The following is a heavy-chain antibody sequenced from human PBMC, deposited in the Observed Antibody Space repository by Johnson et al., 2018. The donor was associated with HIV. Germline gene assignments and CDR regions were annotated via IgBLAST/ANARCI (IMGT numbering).Heavy chain of an antibody. CDR2: IRFDGSIE. D-gene: IGHD2-21*01. J-gene: IGHJ3*02. V-gene: IGHV3-30*02. CDR1: GFTFSSYA. Sequence: QVQLVESGGGVVQPGGSLRLSCEASGFTFSSYAMHWVRQAPGKGLEWVAFIRFDGSIEYQRDSVKGRFSIPRDNSKKTMYRQMNSLRPEEKPVYYCGKTPGYVSMVNIVVFVIWGKGQLFTVSS. CDR3: GKTPGYVSMVNIVVFVI.